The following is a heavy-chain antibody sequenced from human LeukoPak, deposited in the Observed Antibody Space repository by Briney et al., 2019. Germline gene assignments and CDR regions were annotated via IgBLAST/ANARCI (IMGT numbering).Heavy chain of an antibody. J-gene: IGHJ4*02. CDR1: GFTFSSYA. D-gene: IGHD5-18*01. CDR3: ARDLHGYSYGYFDY. CDR2: ISYDGSNN. V-gene: IGHV3-30-3*01. Sequence: GGPLRLSCAASGFTFSSYAMHWVRQAPGKGLEWVAVISYDGSNNYYADSVKGRFTISRDNSENTLYLHMNSLRAEDTVLYYCARDLHGYSYGYFDYWGQGTLVTVSS.